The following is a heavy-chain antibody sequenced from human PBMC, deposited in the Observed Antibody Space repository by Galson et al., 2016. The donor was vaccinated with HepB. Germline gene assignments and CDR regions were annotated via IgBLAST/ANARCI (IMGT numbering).Heavy chain of an antibody. Sequence: SCKASGGTFSYYAMSWVRQAPGQGLEWMGGIIPMFGTANYTEKFQGRVTITADESTTTAYMDLSSLRSEDTAVYYCASFYYYDSSGYPNYYYYGMDVWGQGTTVTVSS. D-gene: IGHD3-22*01. CDR1: GGTFSYYA. CDR2: IIPMFGTA. J-gene: IGHJ6*02. CDR3: ASFYYYDSSGYPNYYYYGMDV. V-gene: IGHV1-69*01.